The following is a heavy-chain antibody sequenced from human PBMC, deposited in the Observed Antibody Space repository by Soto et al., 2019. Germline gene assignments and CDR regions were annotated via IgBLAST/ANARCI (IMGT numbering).Heavy chain of an antibody. Sequence: HGESLKISCKGSGYSFTSYWISWVRQMPGKGLEWMGRIDPSDSYTNYSPSFQGHVTISADKSISTAYLQWSSLKASDTAMYYCARGGSKGSGHQYYYYYGMDVWGQGTTVTVSS. D-gene: IGHD3-10*01. CDR3: ARGGSKGSGHQYYYYYGMDV. J-gene: IGHJ6*02. V-gene: IGHV5-10-1*01. CDR2: IDPSDSYT. CDR1: GYSFTSYW.